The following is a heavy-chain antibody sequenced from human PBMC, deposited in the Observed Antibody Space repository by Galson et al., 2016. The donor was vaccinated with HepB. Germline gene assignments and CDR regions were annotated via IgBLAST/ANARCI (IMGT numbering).Heavy chain of an antibody. V-gene: IGHV1-69*02. CDR1: GGTFSTYT. D-gene: IGHD5-12*01. Sequence: SVKVSCKASGGTFSTYTLSWSRQAPGLGLEWMGRIIPILGVVDYAQKFQGRVSITPDKSTSAAYMDLSGLRSEDTAVYYCAKVGSGYSGYDLFDPWGQGTLVTVSS. CDR2: IIPILGVV. J-gene: IGHJ5*02. CDR3: AKVGSGYSGYDLFDP.